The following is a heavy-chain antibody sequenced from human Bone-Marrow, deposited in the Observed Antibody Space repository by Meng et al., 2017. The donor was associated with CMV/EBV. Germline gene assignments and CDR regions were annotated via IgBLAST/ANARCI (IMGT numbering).Heavy chain of an antibody. V-gene: IGHV4-34*01. CDR3: ARVRRSSSPYWYFDL. CDR1: GGSFSGYY. CDR2: INHSGST. Sequence: GSLRLSCAVYGGSFSGYYWSWIRQPPGKGLEWIGEINHSGSTNYNPSLKSRVTISVDTSKNQFSLKLSSVTAADTAVYYCARVRRSSSPYWYFDLWGRGTLVTVSS. J-gene: IGHJ2*01. D-gene: IGHD6-13*01.